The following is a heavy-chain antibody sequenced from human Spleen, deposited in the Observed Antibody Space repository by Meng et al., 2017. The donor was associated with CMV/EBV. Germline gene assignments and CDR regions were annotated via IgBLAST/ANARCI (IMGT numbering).Heavy chain of an antibody. V-gene: IGHV4-59*01. Sequence: VSGVSISRYHWGWIRQPPGKGLEWIGSVYYSGSTKCNPSLKSRVTMSVDMSTKQFSLKLNSVTAMDTAVYYCARTDNWGLQYYFDYWGQGILVTVSS. CDR2: VYYSGST. CDR3: ARTDNWGLQYYFDY. D-gene: IGHD7-27*01. CDR1: GVSISRYH. J-gene: IGHJ4*02.